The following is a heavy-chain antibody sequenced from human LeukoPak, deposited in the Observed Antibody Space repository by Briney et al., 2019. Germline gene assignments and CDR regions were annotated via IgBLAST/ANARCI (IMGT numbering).Heavy chain of an antibody. CDR1: GFTFSSYG. D-gene: IGHD2-8*01. Sequence: PGGSLRLSCAASGFTFSSYGMHWVRQAPGKGLEWVAFIRYDGSNKYYADSVKGRFTISRDNSKNTLYLQMNSLRAEDTAVYYCAKASPYCTNGVCSKPSEYFQHWGQGTLVTVSS. CDR3: AKASPYCTNGVCSKPSEYFQH. CDR2: IRYDGSNK. V-gene: IGHV3-30*02. J-gene: IGHJ1*01.